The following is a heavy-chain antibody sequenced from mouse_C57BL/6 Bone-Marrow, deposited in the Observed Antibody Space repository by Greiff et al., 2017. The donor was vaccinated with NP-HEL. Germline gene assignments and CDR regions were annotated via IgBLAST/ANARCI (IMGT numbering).Heavy chain of an antibody. J-gene: IGHJ2*01. CDR3: ERGGGRDYFDY. D-gene: IGHD3-3*01. CDR1: GYTFTSYG. V-gene: IGHV1-81*01. Sequence: SGAELARPGASVKLSCKASGYTFTSYGISWVKQRTGQGLEWIGEIYPRSGNTYYNEKFKGKATLTADKSSSTASMELRSLTSEDSAVYVWERGGGRDYFDYWGQGTTLTVSS. CDR2: IYPRSGNT.